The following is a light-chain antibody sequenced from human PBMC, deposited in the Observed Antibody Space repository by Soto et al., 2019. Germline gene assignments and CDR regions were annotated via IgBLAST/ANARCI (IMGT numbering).Light chain of an antibody. CDR2: EVT. CDR1: SSDVGAYNF. Sequence: QSALTQPASVSGSPGQSITISCTGTSSDVGAYNFVSWYQHHPGRASKLIIYEVTIRPSGVSNRFSGSKSGNTASLTISGLQAEDEADYYCSSYTTSAPYVFGSGTKVTVL. J-gene: IGLJ1*01. V-gene: IGLV2-14*01. CDR3: SSYTTSAPYV.